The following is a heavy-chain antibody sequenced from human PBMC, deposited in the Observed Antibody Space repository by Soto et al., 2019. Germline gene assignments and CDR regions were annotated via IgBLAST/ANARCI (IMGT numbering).Heavy chain of an antibody. CDR3: ARDGGYCSSTCCYFFSGFDF. V-gene: IGHV1-3*01. CDR1: GYTFTSYA. CDR2: INAGNGNT. J-gene: IGHJ4*02. D-gene: IGHD2-2*01. Sequence: QVQLVQSGAEVKKPGASVKVSCKASGYTFTSYAMHWVCQAPGQRLEWMGWINAGNGNTKYSQKFQGRVTITRDTFASTAYMELSSLRSEDTAVYYCARDGGYCSSTCCYFFSGFDFWGQGTPVTVSS.